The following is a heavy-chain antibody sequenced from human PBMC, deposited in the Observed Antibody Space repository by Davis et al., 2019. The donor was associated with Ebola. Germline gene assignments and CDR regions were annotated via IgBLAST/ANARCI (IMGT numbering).Heavy chain of an antibody. CDR1: GFTFSSYS. Sequence: GESLKISCAASGFTFSSYSMNWVRQAPGKGLEWVSYIDSSASTTYYADSVKGRFTISRDNAKNSLFLQMNTLRAEDTAIYYCARGSGAYYDSSGYYSYYFDFWGQGTLVTVSS. CDR3: ARGSGAYYDSSGYYSYYFDF. D-gene: IGHD3-22*01. V-gene: IGHV3-48*04. J-gene: IGHJ4*02. CDR2: IDSSASTT.